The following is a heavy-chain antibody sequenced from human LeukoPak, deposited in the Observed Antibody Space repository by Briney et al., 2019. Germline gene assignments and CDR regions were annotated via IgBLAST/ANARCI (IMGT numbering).Heavy chain of an antibody. Sequence: ASVKVSCKSSGYTFTAYYMHWVRQAPGQGLEWMGWINPNSGGTNYAQKFQGRVTMTRDTSISTAYMELSRLRSDDTAVYYCARDHDYIWGSNNYWGQGTLVTVSS. CDR1: GYTFTAYY. J-gene: IGHJ4*02. CDR3: ARDHDYIWGSNNY. V-gene: IGHV1-2*02. D-gene: IGHD3-16*01. CDR2: INPNSGGT.